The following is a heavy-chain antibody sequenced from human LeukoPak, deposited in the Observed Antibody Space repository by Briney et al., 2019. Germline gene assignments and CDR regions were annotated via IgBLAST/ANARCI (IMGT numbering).Heavy chain of an antibody. CDR2: IYHSGST. J-gene: IGHJ5*02. CDR3: ARADVVVVPAVGRYNWFDP. CDR1: GYSISSGYY. Sequence: PLETLSLTCTVSGYSISSGYYWGWIRQPPGKGLEWIGSIYHSGSTYYNPSLKSRVTISVDTSKNQFSLKLSSVTAADTAVYYCARADVVVVPAVGRYNWFDPWGQGTLVTVSS. D-gene: IGHD2-2*01. V-gene: IGHV4-38-2*02.